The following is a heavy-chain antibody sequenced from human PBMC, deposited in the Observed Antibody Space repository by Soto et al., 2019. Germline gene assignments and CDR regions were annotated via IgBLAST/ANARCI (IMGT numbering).Heavy chain of an antibody. D-gene: IGHD3-3*01. CDR1: GFTFSNYA. CDR3: AKGAHSTIFAAGSLFDY. Sequence: EVQLVESGEGLVQPGGSLRLSCAASGFTFSNYAMHWVRQAPGKGLEYVSAITSNGASTYYADSVTGRFTISRDTSKNTLYLQMDSLRPEDMAVYYCAKGAHSTIFAAGSLFDYWGQGTLVTVSS. CDR2: ITSNGAST. J-gene: IGHJ4*02. V-gene: IGHV3-64*02.